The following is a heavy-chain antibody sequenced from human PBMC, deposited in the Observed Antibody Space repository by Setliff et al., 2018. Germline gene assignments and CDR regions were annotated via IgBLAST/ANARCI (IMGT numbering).Heavy chain of an antibody. CDR1: GYLLTSYG. Sequence: ASVKVSCKTSGYLLTSYGLTWVRQAPGQGLEWMGWISPYNGHTNSAQKLQGRVTMTTDTSTNTAYMELRSLRSDDTAMYFCALSSLSLCNGGNCPNAFDVWGHGTLVTVSS. CDR2: ISPYNGHT. CDR3: ALSSLSLCNGGNCPNAFDV. J-gene: IGHJ3*01. D-gene: IGHD2-15*01. V-gene: IGHV1-18*01.